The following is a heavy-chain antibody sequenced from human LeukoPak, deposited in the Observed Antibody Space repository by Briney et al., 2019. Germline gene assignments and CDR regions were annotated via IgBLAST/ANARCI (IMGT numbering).Heavy chain of an antibody. CDR1: GYTFTSYG. CDR3: ARDLAYCGGDCWTAFDY. D-gene: IGHD2-21*02. J-gene: IGHJ4*02. CDR2: ISAYNGNT. Sequence: GASVKVSCKASGYTFTSYGISWVRQAPGQGLEWMGWISAYNGNTNYAQKLQGGVTMTTDTSTSTAYMELRSLRSDDTAVYYCARDLAYCGGDCWTAFDYWGQGTLVTVSS. V-gene: IGHV1-18*01.